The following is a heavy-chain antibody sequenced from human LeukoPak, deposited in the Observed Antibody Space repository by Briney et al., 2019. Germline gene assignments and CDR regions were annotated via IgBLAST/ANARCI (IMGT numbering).Heavy chain of an antibody. V-gene: IGHV4-34*01. J-gene: IGHJ4*02. CDR3: ARLYRKTYKWNDQPDY. Sequence: SETLSLTCAVYGGSFSGYYWSWIRQPPGKGLEWIGTFHYSGSTYYNPSLKSRVTISVNMSKNQFSLKLISVTAADTAVYYCARLYRKTYKWNDQPDYWGQGTLVTVSS. CDR1: GGSFSGYY. CDR2: FHYSGST. D-gene: IGHD1-20*01.